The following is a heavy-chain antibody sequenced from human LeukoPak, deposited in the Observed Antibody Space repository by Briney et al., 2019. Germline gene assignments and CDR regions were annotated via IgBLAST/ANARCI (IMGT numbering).Heavy chain of an antibody. D-gene: IGHD3-16*01. CDR3: AKTSEVLLGIDY. CDR2: ISGSGGST. V-gene: IGHV3-23*01. J-gene: IGHJ4*02. CDR1: GFTFSSYA. Sequence: PGGSLRLSCAASGFTFSSYAMSWVRQAPGKGLEWVSAISGSGGSTYYADSAKGRFTISRDNSKNTLYLQMNSLRAEDTAVYYCAKTSEVLLGIDYWGQGTLVTVSS.